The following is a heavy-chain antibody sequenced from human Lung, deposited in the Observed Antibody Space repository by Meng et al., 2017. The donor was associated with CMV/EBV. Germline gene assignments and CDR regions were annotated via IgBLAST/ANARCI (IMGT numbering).Heavy chain of an antibody. CDR3: ARPAHDYSTSFDY. CDR2: INSDGSST. J-gene: IGHJ4*02. D-gene: IGHD4-11*01. V-gene: IGHV3-74*01. CDR1: GFTFSSYW. Sequence: ESXKISXAASGFTFSSYWMHWVRQAPGKGLVWVSRINSDGSSTSYADSVKGRFTISRDNAKNTLYLQMNSLRAEDTAVYYCARPAHDYSTSFDYWGQGTXV.